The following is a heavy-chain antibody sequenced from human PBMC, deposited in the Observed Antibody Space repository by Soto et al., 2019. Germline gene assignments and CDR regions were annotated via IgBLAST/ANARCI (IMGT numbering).Heavy chain of an antibody. CDR3: AKERRTYYYYSSGASGPLYFQH. D-gene: IGHD3-22*01. CDR1: GFTFSSYA. Sequence: GGSLRLSCAASGFTFSSYAMSWVRQAPGKGLEWVSAISGSGGSTYYADSVKGRFTISRDNSKNTLYLQMNSLRAEDTAVYYCAKERRTYYYYSSGASGPLYFQHLGKGTLGTVSS. J-gene: IGHJ1*01. CDR2: ISGSGGST. V-gene: IGHV3-23*01.